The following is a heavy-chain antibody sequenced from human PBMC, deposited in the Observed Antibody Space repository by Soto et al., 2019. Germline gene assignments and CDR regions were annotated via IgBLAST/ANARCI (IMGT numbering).Heavy chain of an antibody. CDR1: GGSFNTYY. Sequence: QVQLQQWGAGLLKPSETLSLTCAVNGGSFNTYYWTWNRQPPGKGQEWIGEIKHSGGTNYNPSLKCRLTISVATSKNNFSLNLTSLTDADTDVYYCARMSVSDLSSGFFRRCWFDSWGQGTLVTVSS. CDR2: IKHSGGT. V-gene: IGHV4-34*02. D-gene: IGHD3-3*01. J-gene: IGHJ5*01. CDR3: ARMSVSDLSSGFFRRCWFDS.